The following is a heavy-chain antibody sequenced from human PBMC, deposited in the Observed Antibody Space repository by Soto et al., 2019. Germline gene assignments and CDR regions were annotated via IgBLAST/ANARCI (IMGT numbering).Heavy chain of an antibody. CDR1: GGSISSSSYY. CDR3: ARPVQPYYYYGMDV. CDR2: IYYSGST. V-gene: IGHV4-39*01. D-gene: IGHD5-18*01. Sequence: QLQLQESGPGLVKPSETLSLTCTVSGGSISSSSYYWGWIRQPPGKGLEWIGSIYYSGSTYYNPSLKSRVTISVDTSKNQFSLKLSSVTAADTAVYYCARPVQPYYYYGMDVWGQGTTVTVSS. J-gene: IGHJ6*02.